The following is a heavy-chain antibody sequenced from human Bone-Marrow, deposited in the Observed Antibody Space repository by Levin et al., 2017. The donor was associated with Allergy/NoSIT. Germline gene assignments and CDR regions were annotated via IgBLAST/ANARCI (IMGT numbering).Heavy chain of an antibody. V-gene: IGHV3-7*01. J-gene: IGHJ4*02. CDR1: GFTFSSYW. Sequence: GGSLRLSCAASGFTFSSYWMSWVRQAPGKGLEWVANIKQDGSEKYYVDSVKGRFTISRDNAKYSLYLQMSSLRAEDTAVYYCTREDSSLPFDYWGQGTLVTVSS. D-gene: IGHD6-13*01. CDR2: IKQDGSEK. CDR3: TREDSSLPFDY.